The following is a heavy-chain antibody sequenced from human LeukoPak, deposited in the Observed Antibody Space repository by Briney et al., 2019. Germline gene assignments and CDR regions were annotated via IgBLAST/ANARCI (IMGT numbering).Heavy chain of an antibody. CDR3: ARGPWPMPGFS. Sequence: ASVKVSCKASGYTFTSYDINWVRQATGQGLEWMGWINPNSGGTNYAQKFQGRVTMTRNTSISTAYMELSSLRSEDTAVYYCARGPWPMPGFSWGQGTLVTVSS. CDR2: INPNSGGT. D-gene: IGHD2-2*01. V-gene: IGHV1-8*01. CDR1: GYTFTSYD. J-gene: IGHJ5*02.